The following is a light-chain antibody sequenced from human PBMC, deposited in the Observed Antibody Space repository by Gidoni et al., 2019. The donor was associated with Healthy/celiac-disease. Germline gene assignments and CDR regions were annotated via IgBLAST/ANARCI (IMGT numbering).Light chain of an antibody. V-gene: IGKV4-1*01. CDR1: RSVLYSSNNKNY. CDR2: WAS. Sequence: DIVMTQSPDSLAVSLGERATINCKSSRSVLYSSNNKNYLAWYQQKPGQPPKLLIYWASTRESGVPDRFSGSGSGTDFTLTISSLQAEDVAVYYCQQYYSTLRTFGQXTKVEIK. J-gene: IGKJ1*01. CDR3: QQYYSTLRT.